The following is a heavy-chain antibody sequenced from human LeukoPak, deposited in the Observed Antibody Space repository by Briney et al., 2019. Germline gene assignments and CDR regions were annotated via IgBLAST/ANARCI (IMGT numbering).Heavy chain of an antibody. J-gene: IGHJ4*02. CDR3: ARVGSIAAAGEHFDY. D-gene: IGHD6-13*01. CDR2: INPNSGGT. V-gene: IGHV1-2*02. CDR1: GYTFTGYY. Sequence: ASVKVSCKASGYTFTGYYMHWVRQAPGQGLEWMGWINPNSGGTNYAQKFQGRVTMTRDTSISTAYMELSRLRSDDTAVYYCARVGSIAAAGEHFDYWGQGTLVTVSS.